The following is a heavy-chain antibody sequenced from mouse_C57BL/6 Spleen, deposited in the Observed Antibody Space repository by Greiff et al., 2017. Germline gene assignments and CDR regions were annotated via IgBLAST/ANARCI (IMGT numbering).Heavy chain of an antibody. CDR2: INPNNGGT. CDR3: ASAGLLDY. J-gene: IGHJ4*01. Sequence: VQLQQSGPELVKPGASVKISCKASGYTFTDYYMNWVKQSHGKSLEWIGDINPNNGGTSYNQKFKGKATLTVDKSSSTAYMELRSLTSEDSAVYYCASAGLLDYWGQGTSVTVSA. V-gene: IGHV1-26*01. CDR1: GYTFTDYY. D-gene: IGHD2-2*01.